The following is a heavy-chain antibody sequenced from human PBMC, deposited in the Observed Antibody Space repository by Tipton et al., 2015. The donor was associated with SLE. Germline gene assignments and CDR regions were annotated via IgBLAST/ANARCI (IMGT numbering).Heavy chain of an antibody. V-gene: IGHV4-34*01. CDR2: INHSGST. CDR1: GGSFSGYY. Sequence: TLSLTCAVYGGSFSGYYWSRIRQPPGKGLEWIGEINHSGSTNYNPSLKSRVTISVDTSKNQFSLKLSSVTAADTAVYYCARDVDIVATMGHSRAFDIWGQGTMVTVSS. D-gene: IGHD5-12*01. CDR3: ARDVDIVATMGHSRAFDI. J-gene: IGHJ3*02.